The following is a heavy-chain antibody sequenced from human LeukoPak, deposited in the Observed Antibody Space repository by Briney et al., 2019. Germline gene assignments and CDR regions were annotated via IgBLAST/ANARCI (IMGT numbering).Heavy chain of an antibody. Sequence: GGSLRLSCAASGLTFSSYAMSWVRQAPGKGLEWVSAISGSGDNTYYADSVKGRFTISRDNSKNTLYLQMNSLRAEDTAVYYCANARAAADYWGQGTLVTVSS. J-gene: IGHJ4*02. CDR3: ANARAAADY. V-gene: IGHV3-23*01. CDR1: GLTFSSYA. CDR2: ISGSGDNT. D-gene: IGHD6-13*01.